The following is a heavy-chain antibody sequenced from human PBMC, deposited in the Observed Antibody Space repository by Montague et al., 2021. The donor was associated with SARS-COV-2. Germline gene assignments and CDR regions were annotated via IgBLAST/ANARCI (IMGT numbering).Heavy chain of an antibody. J-gene: IGHJ3*02. CDR2: IRYGGTT. V-gene: IGHV4-39*01. CDR3: ARRESGWLDAFDI. D-gene: IGHD6-19*01. CDR1: GGSVSSTSYY. Sequence: SETLSLTCTVSGGSVSSTSYYWDCLRQPPGHGLEWIGIIRYGGTTCYNPSLKSQVTISVDTSKNQFSLKLRSVTVADTAIYYCARRESGWLDAFDIWGQGTMVTVSS.